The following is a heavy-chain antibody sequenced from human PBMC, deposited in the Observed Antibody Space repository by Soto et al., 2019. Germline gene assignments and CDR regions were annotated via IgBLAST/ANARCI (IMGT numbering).Heavy chain of an antibody. CDR1: GFTFDDYA. Sequence: EVQLVESGGGLVQPGRSLRLSCAASGFTFDDYAMHWVRQAPGKGLEWVSGISWNSGSIGYADSVKGRFTISRDNAKNSLYLQMNRLRAEDTALYYGAKDTMVWFATVTWGAFDFWGQGTMVTVSS. J-gene: IGHJ3*01. D-gene: IGHD4-17*01. CDR2: ISWNSGSI. CDR3: AKDTMVWFATVTWGAFDF. V-gene: IGHV3-9*01.